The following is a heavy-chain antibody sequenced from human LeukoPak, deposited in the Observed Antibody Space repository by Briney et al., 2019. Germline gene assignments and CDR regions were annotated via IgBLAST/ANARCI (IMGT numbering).Heavy chain of an antibody. V-gene: IGHV4-39*02. J-gene: IGHJ4*02. CDR2: IYYTGNT. CDR3: ARRKSGISFEV. CDR1: GGSISSDSYY. Sequence: KASETLSFTCTVSGGSISSDSYYWGWIRQPPGKGLEWIGTIYYTGNTYYSPSLKSRVIISADTSKNHFSLKVNSVTAADTAVYYCARRKSGISFEVWGQGILVTVSS. D-gene: IGHD1-14*01.